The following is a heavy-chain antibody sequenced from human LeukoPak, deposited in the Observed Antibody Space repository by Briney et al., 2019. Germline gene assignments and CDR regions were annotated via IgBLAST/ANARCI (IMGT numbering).Heavy chain of an antibody. D-gene: IGHD2-15*01. Sequence: SQTLSLTCAVSGGSISSGGYSWSWIRQPPGKGLEWIGYIYHSGSTYYNPSLKSRVTISVDRSKNQFSLKLSSMTAADTAVYYCARAHYCSGGSCYIDYWGQGTLVTVSS. V-gene: IGHV4-30-2*01. CDR1: GGSISSGGYS. J-gene: IGHJ4*02. CDR2: IYHSGST. CDR3: ARAHYCSGGSCYIDY.